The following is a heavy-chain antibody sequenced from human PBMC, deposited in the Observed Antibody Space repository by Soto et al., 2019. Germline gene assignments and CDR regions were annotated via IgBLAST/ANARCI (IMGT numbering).Heavy chain of an antibody. CDR1: CYTFTDYD. CDR2: ISPYNGNT. D-gene: IGHD6-13*01. Sequence: SVKDSFKASCYTFTDYDINWVRQAPGQGLEWMGWISPYNGNTNYAQKVQDRVTMTTDTSTATAHLELRSLRSDDTGIYYCARVPPYSGTWYFDLWGRGTLVTVSS. CDR3: ARVPPYSGTWYFDL. V-gene: IGHV1-18*01. J-gene: IGHJ2*01.